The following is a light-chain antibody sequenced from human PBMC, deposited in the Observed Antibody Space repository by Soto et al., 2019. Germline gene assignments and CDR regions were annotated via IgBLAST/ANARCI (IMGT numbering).Light chain of an antibody. J-gene: IGKJ4*01. Sequence: AIRMTQSPSSLSASTGDRVTITCRASQGISSYLAWYQQKPGKAPKLLIYAASTLQSGVPSRFSGSGSGTDFPLTISCLQSEDFATYYCQHYYSYPLTFGGGTQVEIK. CDR1: QGISSY. CDR2: AAS. V-gene: IGKV1-8*01. CDR3: QHYYSYPLT.